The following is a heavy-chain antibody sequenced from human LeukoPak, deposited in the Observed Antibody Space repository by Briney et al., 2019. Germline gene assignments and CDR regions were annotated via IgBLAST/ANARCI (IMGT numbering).Heavy chain of an antibody. J-gene: IGHJ4*02. CDR1: GFTFSSYA. CDR2: ISYDGSNK. CDR3: ARDHRGGVGSSRWFDY. Sequence: PGGSLRLSCAASGFTFSSYAMHWVRQAPGKGLEWVAVISYDGSNKYYADSVKGRFTISRDNSRNTLYLQMNSLRAEDTAVYYCARDHRGGVGSSRWFDYWGQGTPVTVSS. V-gene: IGHV3-30*04. D-gene: IGHD1-26*01.